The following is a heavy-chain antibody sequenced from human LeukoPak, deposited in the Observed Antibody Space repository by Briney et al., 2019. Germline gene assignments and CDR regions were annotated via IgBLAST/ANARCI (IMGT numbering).Heavy chain of an antibody. CDR2: IYYSGST. V-gene: IGHV4-39*01. Sequence: PSETLSLTCTVSGGSISSSSYYWGWIRQPPGKGLEWIGSIYYSGSTYYNPSLKSRVTISVDTSKNQFSLKLSSVTAADTAVYYCARLGGYASSGYFYYFDYWGQGTLVTVSS. J-gene: IGHJ4*02. CDR3: ARLGGYASSGYFYYFDY. CDR1: GGSISSSSYY. D-gene: IGHD3-22*01.